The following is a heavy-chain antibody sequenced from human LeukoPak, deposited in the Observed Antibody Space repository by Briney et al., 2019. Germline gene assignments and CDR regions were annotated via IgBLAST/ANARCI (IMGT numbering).Heavy chain of an antibody. V-gene: IGHV1-2*02. J-gene: IGHJ4*02. CDR3: ARGPAYYYDSSGYYQDY. CDR1: GYTFTGFY. CDR2: INPNSGGT. Sequence: ASVKVSCKTSGYTFTGFYIHWVRQAPGQGLEWMGWINPNSGGTNYAQKFQGRVTMTRDTSISTAYMELSRLRSDDTAVYYCARGPAYYYDSSGYYQDYWGQGTLVTVSS. D-gene: IGHD3-22*01.